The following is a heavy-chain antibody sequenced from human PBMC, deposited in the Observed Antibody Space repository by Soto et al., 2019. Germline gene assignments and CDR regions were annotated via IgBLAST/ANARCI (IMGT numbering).Heavy chain of an antibody. D-gene: IGHD6-19*01. CDR1: GYTFTSYG. J-gene: IGHJ6*02. Sequence: ASVKVSCKASGYTFTSYGISCVRQAPGQGLEWMGWISAYNGNTNYAQKLQGRVTMTTDTSTSTAYMELRSLRSDDTAVYYCAREIRIGSSGWSDYYYYGMDVWGQGTTVTVSS. V-gene: IGHV1-18*04. CDR2: ISAYNGNT. CDR3: AREIRIGSSGWSDYYYYGMDV.